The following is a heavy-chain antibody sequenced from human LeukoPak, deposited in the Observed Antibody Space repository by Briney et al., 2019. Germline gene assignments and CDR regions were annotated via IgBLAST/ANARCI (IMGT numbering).Heavy chain of an antibody. Sequence: GGSLRLSCAASGFTFSGYAMNWVRQAPGKGLEWVSAISGGGGTTYYADSVKGRFTISRDNSKNTLFLQRNSLRAEDTAVYYCAKDREGLSSGYDLEYFDYWGQGTLVTVSS. CDR3: AKDREGLSSGYDLEYFDY. CDR2: ISGGGGTT. V-gene: IGHV3-23*01. J-gene: IGHJ4*02. D-gene: IGHD5-12*01. CDR1: GFTFSGYA.